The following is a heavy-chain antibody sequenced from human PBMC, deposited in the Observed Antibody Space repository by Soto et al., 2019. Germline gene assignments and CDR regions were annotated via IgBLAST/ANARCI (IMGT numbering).Heavy chain of an antibody. CDR2: IIPIFGTA. D-gene: IGHD3-3*01. Sequence: ASVKVSCKASGYTFTSYDINWVRQATGQGLEWMGGIIPIFGTANYAQKFQGRVTITADESTSTAYMELSSLRSEDTAVYYCARGFGVAAWSGYYSYYAMHVWGKGTTVTV. J-gene: IGHJ6*04. CDR1: GYTFTSYD. CDR3: ARGFGVAAWSGYYSYYAMHV. V-gene: IGHV1-69*13.